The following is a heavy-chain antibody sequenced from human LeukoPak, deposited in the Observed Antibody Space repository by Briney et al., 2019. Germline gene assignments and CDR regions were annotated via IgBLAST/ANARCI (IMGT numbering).Heavy chain of an antibody. D-gene: IGHD6-13*01. CDR2: IRSKANSYAT. CDR1: GFTFSGSA. CDR3: TRQYSDLDY. J-gene: IGHJ4*02. Sequence: GGSLRLSCAASGFTFSGSAMHWVRQASGKGLEWVGRIRSKANSYATAYAASVKGRFTISRDDSKNTAYLQMNSLKTEDTAVYYCTRQYSDLDYWGQGTLATVSS. V-gene: IGHV3-73*01.